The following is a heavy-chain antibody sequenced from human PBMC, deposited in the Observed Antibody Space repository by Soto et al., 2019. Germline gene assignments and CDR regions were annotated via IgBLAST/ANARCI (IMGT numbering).Heavy chain of an antibody. CDR2: ISSSSSTI. J-gene: IGHJ5*02. Sequence: GGSLRLSCAASGFTFSSYSMNWVRQAPGKGLEWVSYISSSSSTIYYADSVKGRFTISRDNAKNSLYLQMDSLRDEDTAVYYCARTMIAAAGTMWFDPWGQGTLVTVSS. CDR1: GFTFSSYS. V-gene: IGHV3-48*02. D-gene: IGHD6-13*01. CDR3: ARTMIAAAGTMWFDP.